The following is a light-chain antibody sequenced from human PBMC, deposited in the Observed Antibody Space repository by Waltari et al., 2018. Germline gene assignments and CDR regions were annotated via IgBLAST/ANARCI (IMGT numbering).Light chain of an antibody. J-gene: IGLJ3*02. CDR1: ALPKQY. CDR2: KNS. Sequence: SYELTQPPSVSVSPGQTARITCSVDALPKQYAYWFQQKPGQAPAVVIYKNSERPSGIPGRFSGTRSGTTVTLTISGGQAEDEADYYCQSGDSSGTYWVFGGGTKLTVL. CDR3: QSGDSSGTYWV. V-gene: IGLV3-25*03.